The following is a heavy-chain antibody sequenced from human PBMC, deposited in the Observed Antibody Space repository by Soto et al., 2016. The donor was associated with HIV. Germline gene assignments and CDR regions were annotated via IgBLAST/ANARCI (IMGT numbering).Heavy chain of an antibody. CDR1: GYTFTAYY. Sequence: QVQLVQSGAEVKKPGASVKVSCKASGYTFTAYYMHWVLQAPGQGLEWMGWINPNSGGTYYAQKFQGRVTMTRDTSVSTAYMELSRLRSDDTAVYYCAITKGVRVLDYWGQGTLVTVSS. J-gene: IGHJ4*02. V-gene: IGHV1-2*02. CDR2: INPNSGGT. CDR3: AITKGVRVLDY. D-gene: IGHD3-10*01.